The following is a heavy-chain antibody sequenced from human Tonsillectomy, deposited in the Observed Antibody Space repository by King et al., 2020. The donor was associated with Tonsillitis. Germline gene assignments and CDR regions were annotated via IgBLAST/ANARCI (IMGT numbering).Heavy chain of an antibody. CDR2: IRSKAYGGTT. V-gene: IGHV3-49*05. Sequence: VQLVESGGGLVKPGRSLRLSCTASGFTFGDYAMSWFRQAPGKGLEWVGFIRSKAYGGTTAYAASVKGRFTISRDDSKSIAYLQMNSLKTEDTAVYYCTSGGTAITMVRGVIDYWGQGTLVTVSS. D-gene: IGHD3-10*01. J-gene: IGHJ4*02. CDR1: GFTFGDYA. CDR3: TSGGTAITMVRGVIDY.